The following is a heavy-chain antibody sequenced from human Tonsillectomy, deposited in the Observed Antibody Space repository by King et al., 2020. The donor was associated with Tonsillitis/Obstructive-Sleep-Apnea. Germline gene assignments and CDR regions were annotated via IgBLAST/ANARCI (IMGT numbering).Heavy chain of an antibody. J-gene: IGHJ4*02. CDR3: ARRDYGDHYFDY. CDR1: GFSLTTNAVD. CDR2: IYWDDDE. V-gene: IGHV2-5*02. Sequence: TLKESGPTLVKPTQTLTLTCTFSGFSLTTNAVDVGWIRQPPGKALEWLALIYWDDDERYSPSLKNRLTITKDTSKNKVVLTMTNMDPVDTATYYCARRDYGDHYFDYWGQGTLVTVSS. D-gene: IGHD4-17*01.